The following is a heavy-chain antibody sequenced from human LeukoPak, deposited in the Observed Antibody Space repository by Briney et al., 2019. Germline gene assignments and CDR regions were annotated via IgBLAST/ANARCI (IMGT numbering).Heavy chain of an antibody. CDR2: IILILGIA. Sequence: SVKVSCKAPGGTFSSYAISWVRQAPGQGLEWMGRIILILGIANYAQKFQGRVTITADKSTSTAYMELSSLRSEDTAVYYCAIAVVVVPAAIPANAPVDYWGQGTLVTVSS. CDR3: AIAVVVVPAAIPANAPVDY. D-gene: IGHD2-2*01. V-gene: IGHV1-69*04. J-gene: IGHJ4*02. CDR1: GGTFSSYA.